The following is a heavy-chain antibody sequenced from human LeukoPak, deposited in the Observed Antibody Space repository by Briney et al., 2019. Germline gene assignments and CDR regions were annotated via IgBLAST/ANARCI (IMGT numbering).Heavy chain of an antibody. CDR2: ISGSGGST. CDR3: AKDLLQQLVPPSYLDY. Sequence: GGSLRLSCAASGFTFSSYAMSWVRQAPGKGLEWVSAISGSGGSTYYADSVKGRFTISRDKSKNTLYLQMNSLRAEDTAVYYCAKDLLQQLVPPSYLDYWGQGTLVTVSS. CDR1: GFTFSSYA. V-gene: IGHV3-23*01. J-gene: IGHJ4*02. D-gene: IGHD6-13*01.